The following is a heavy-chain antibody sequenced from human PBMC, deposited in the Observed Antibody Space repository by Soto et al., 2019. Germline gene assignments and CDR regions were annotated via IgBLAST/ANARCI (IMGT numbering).Heavy chain of an antibody. CDR2: INHSGST. J-gene: IGHJ4*02. Sequence: PSETLSLTCAVYGGSFSDYYWSWIRQPPGKGLEWIGEINHSGSTNYIPSLKSRVTISADTSKNQFSLKLRSVTAADTAVYYCARGTAWNASSDPFDYWGQGSLVTVSS. D-gene: IGHD1-1*01. V-gene: IGHV4-34*01. CDR3: ARGTAWNASSDPFDY. CDR1: GGSFSDYY.